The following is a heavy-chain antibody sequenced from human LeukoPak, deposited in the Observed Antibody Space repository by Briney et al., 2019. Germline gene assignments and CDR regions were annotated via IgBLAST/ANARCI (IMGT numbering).Heavy chain of an antibody. D-gene: IGHD5-18*01. J-gene: IGHJ4*02. CDR3: ARVQRIQLWLVPEYYFDY. CDR1: GGSVSSGSYY. Sequence: PSETLSLTRTVSGGSVSSGSYYWNWLRQPPGKGLERIGYIYYSGSTNYNPSLESRVTISVDTSKNQFSLKLSSVTAADTAVYYCARVQRIQLWLVPEYYFDYWGQGTLVTVSS. CDR2: IYYSGST. V-gene: IGHV4-61*01.